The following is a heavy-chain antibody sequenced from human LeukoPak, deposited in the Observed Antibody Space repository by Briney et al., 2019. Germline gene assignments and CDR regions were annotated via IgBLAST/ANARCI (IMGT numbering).Heavy chain of an antibody. V-gene: IGHV3-48*03. Sequence: GGSLRLSCAVSGFTFSSYEMNRVRQAPGKGLEWVSYISSSGSTIYYADSVKGRFTISRDNAKNSLYLQMNSLRAEDTAVYYCARDSKWLRACDYWGQGTLVTVSS. CDR2: ISSSGSTI. CDR1: GFTFSSYE. J-gene: IGHJ4*02. D-gene: IGHD5-12*01. CDR3: ARDSKWLRACDY.